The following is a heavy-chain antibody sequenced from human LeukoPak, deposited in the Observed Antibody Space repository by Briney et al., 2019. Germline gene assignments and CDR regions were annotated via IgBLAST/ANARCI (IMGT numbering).Heavy chain of an antibody. J-gene: IGHJ4*02. CDR3: ASRSTALAGGDYYFDY. CDR2: INHSGGT. V-gene: IGHV4-34*01. Sequence: PGGSLRLSCAASGFTFSSYGMHWVRQPPGKGLEWIGEINHSGGTNYNPSLKSRVTISVDTSKNQFSLKLSSVTAADTAVYYCASRSTALAGGDYYFDYWGQGTLVTVSS. CDR1: GFTFSSYG. D-gene: IGHD6-6*01.